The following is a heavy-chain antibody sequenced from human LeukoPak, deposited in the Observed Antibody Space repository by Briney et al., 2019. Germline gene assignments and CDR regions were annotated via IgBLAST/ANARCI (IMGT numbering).Heavy chain of an antibody. CDR2: VSTSGGST. CDR1: GLTFSRYA. CDR3: AKDRQLWFGELFDY. D-gene: IGHD3-10*01. V-gene: IGHV3-23*01. Sequence: PGGSLRLSCAASGLTFSRYAMSWVRQAPGKGLEWVSGVSTSGGSTYYADSVKGRFTISRDNSKNTLYLQMNSLRAEDTAVYYCAKDRQLWFGELFDYWGQGTLVTVSS. J-gene: IGHJ4*02.